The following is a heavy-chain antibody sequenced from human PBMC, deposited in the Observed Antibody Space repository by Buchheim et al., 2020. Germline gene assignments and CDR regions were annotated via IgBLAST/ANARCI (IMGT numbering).Heavy chain of an antibody. Sequence: EVQLVESGGGLVQPGGSLRLPCAASGFTFSSYWMSWVRQAPGKGLEWVANIKQDGSEKYYVDSVKGRFTISRDNAKNSLYLQMNTLRAEDTAVYYCARGGPQYYYDSRGFDYWGQGTL. CDR1: GFTFSSYW. J-gene: IGHJ4*02. D-gene: IGHD3-22*01. V-gene: IGHV3-7*01. CDR3: ARGGPQYYYDSRGFDY. CDR2: IKQDGSEK.